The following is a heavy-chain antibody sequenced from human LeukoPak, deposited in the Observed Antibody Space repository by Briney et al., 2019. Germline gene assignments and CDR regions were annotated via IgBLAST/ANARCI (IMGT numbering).Heavy chain of an antibody. D-gene: IGHD6-13*01. J-gene: IGHJ4*02. Sequence: PGGSLRLSCAASGFTFSSYAMSWVRQAPGKGLEWVSTISGSGGSTYYADSVQGRFTISRDNSKNTLYLQMNSLRAEDTAVYYCAKKGGISWYVYFDYWGQGTLVTVSS. CDR1: GFTFSSYA. CDR3: AKKGGISWYVYFDY. CDR2: ISGSGGST. V-gene: IGHV3-23*01.